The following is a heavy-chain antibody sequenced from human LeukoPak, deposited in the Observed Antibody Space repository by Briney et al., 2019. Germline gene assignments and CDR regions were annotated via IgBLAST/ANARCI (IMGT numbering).Heavy chain of an antibody. CDR3: AKDGMSRRLLDYFDY. D-gene: IGHD1-26*01. CDR2: ISYDGSNK. Sequence: GRSPRLSCAASGFAFSSYGMHWVRQAPGKGLEWVAVISYDGSNKYYADSVKGRFTISRDNSKNTLYLQMNSLRAEDTAVYYCAKDGMSRRLLDYFDYWGQGTLVTVSS. J-gene: IGHJ4*02. CDR1: GFAFSSYG. V-gene: IGHV3-30*18.